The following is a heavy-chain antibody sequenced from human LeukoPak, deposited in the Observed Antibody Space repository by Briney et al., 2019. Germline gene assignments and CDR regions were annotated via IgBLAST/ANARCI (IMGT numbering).Heavy chain of an antibody. D-gene: IGHD6-13*01. J-gene: IGHJ5*02. CDR3: ARAPRHSSSFYP. V-gene: IGHV1-3*01. Sequence: ASVKVSCKASGYTFTSYAMHWVRQAPGQRLEWMGWINAGNGNTKYSQKFQGRVTITRDTSASTAYMELSSLRSEDTAVYYCARAPRHSSSFYPWGQGTLVTVSS. CDR2: INAGNGNT. CDR1: GYTFTSYA.